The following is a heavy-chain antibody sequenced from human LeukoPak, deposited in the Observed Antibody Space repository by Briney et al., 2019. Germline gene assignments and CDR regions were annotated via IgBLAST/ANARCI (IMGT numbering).Heavy chain of an antibody. V-gene: IGHV4-34*01. Sequence: SETLSLTCAVFGGSFTDYYWSWIRQPPGKGLEWIGEITHRGSTNYKSSLKSRVTISVDTSKNQFSLKPTSVTAADTAIYYCSRRGQWLGRWFDPWGQGTLVTVSS. CDR3: SRRGQWLGRWFDP. CDR2: ITHRGST. D-gene: IGHD6-19*01. CDR1: GGSFTDYY. J-gene: IGHJ5*02.